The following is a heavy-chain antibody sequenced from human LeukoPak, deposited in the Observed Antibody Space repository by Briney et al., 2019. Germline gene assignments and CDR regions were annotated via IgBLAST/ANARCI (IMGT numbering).Heavy chain of an antibody. D-gene: IGHD3-3*01. J-gene: IGHJ4*02. CDR1: GGTFSSYA. Sequence: SVKVSCKASGGTFSSYAISWVRQAPGQGLEWMGGIIPIFGTANYAQKFQGRVTITADESTSTAYMELSSLRSEDTAVYYCATLSTPEQAKSITIFGVVFDYWGQGTLVTVSS. CDR3: ATLSTPEQAKSITIFGVVFDY. V-gene: IGHV1-69*01. CDR2: IIPIFGTA.